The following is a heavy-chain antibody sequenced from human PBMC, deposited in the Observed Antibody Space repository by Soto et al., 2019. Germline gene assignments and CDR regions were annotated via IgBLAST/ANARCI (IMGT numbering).Heavy chain of an antibody. CDR1: GFTFSSYS. CDR2: ISSSSSYI. V-gene: IGHV3-21*01. D-gene: IGHD2-2*01. CDR3: ARVGNASWQNYYYYYGMDV. J-gene: IGHJ6*02. Sequence: EVQLVESGGGLVKPGGSLRLSCAASGFTFSSYSMNWVRQAPGKGLEWVSSISSSSSYIYYADSVKGRFTISRDNAKNPLYLQMNSLRAEDTAVYYCARVGNASWQNYYYYYGMDVWGRGTTVTVSS.